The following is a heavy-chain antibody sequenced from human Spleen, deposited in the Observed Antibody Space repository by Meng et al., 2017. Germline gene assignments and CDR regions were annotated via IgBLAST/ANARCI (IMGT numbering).Heavy chain of an antibody. CDR3: VRVYYDILTGYYYFDY. V-gene: IGHV3-66*02. CDR2: IYSGGTT. CDR1: EFTVSSNY. D-gene: IGHD3-9*01. J-gene: IGHJ4*02. Sequence: GESLKISCAASEFTVSSNYMSWVRQAPGKGLEWVSFIYSGGTTYYADSVKGRFTISRDNSKNTLYLQMNSLRAEDTAVYYCVRVYYDILTGYYYFDYWGQGTLVTVSS.